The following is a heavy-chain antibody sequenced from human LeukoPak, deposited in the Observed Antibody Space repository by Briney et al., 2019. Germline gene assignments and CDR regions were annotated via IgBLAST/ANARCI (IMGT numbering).Heavy chain of an antibody. CDR2: IYSSGGT. J-gene: IGHJ3*02. V-gene: IGHV4-4*07. CDR3: ARDQYCSTTSCPDGLDI. Sequence: PSETLSLTCTVSGGSISSYYWTWIRQPAGKGLEWIGRIYSSGGTNYNPSLKSRVTMSVDTSKNQFSLKLSSVTAADTALYYCARDQYCSTTSCPDGLDIWGQGTMVTVSS. CDR1: GGSISSYY. D-gene: IGHD2-2*01.